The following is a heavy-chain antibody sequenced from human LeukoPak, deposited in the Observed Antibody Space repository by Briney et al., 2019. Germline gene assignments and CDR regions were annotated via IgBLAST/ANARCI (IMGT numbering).Heavy chain of an antibody. CDR3: ANQYYYGSGSPKRRYYFDY. CDR1: GFTFSSYA. CDR2: ISGSGGST. J-gene: IGHJ4*02. D-gene: IGHD3-10*01. Sequence: PGGSLRLSCAASGFTFSSYAMSWVRQAPGKGLEWASAISGSGGSTYYADSVKGRFTISRDNSKNTLYLQMNSLRAEDTAVYYCANQYYYGSGSPKRRYYFDYWGQGILVTVSS. V-gene: IGHV3-23*01.